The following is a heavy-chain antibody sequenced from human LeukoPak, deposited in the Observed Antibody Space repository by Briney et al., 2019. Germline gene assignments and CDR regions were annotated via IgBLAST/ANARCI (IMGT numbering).Heavy chain of an antibody. J-gene: IGHJ4*02. CDR3: AKENYFDY. V-gene: IGHV3-30*18. CDR2: ISYDGSNK. Sequence: GRSLRLSCAASGFTFSSYGMHWVRQAPGKGLEWVAVISYDGSNKYYADSVKGRFTISRDNSKNTLYLQMNSLRAEDTAVYYCAKENYFDYRGQGTLVTVSS. CDR1: GFTFSSYG.